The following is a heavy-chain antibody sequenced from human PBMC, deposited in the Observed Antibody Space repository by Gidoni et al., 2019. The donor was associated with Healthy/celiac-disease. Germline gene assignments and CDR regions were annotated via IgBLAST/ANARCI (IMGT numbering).Heavy chain of an antibody. D-gene: IGHD6-13*01. CDR3: AREGIAAAGGIDY. CDR2: SNSDGSST. Sequence: PGKGLVWVSRSNSDGSSTSYADSVKGRFTISRDNAKNTLYLQMNSLRAEDTAVYYCAREGIAAAGGIDYWGQGTLVTVSS. V-gene: IGHV3-74*01. J-gene: IGHJ4*02.